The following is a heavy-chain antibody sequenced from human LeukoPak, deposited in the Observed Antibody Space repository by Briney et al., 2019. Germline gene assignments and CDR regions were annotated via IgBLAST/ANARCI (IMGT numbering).Heavy chain of an antibody. CDR1: GYTFTDSY. CDR3: ARDGRLTIFVRGIITEGSPPKN. V-gene: IGHV1-2*02. CDR2: INPKTGGT. Sequence: ASVKVSCKASGYTFTDSYMHWVRQAPGQGLEWMGWINPKTGGTNYAQRFQGRVTMTRDTSIRTAYMELNSLRSDATAVYYCARDGRLTIFVRGIITEGSPPKNWGQGTLVTVSS. J-gene: IGHJ4*02. D-gene: IGHD3-10*01.